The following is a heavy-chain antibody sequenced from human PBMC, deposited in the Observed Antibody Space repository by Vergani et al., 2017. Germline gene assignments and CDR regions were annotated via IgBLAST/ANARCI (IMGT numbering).Heavy chain of an antibody. CDR1: GFTFSSYS. Sequence: EVQLVESGGGLVQPGGSLRLSCAASGFTFSSYSMNWVRQAPGKGLEWVGRIKSKTDGGTTDYAAPVKGRFTISRDDSKNTLYLQMNSLKTEDTAVYYCTTDLRGSGILWFGVEQSDYWGQGTLVTVSS. CDR2: IKSKTDGGTT. D-gene: IGHD3-10*01. CDR3: TTDLRGSGILWFGVEQSDY. V-gene: IGHV3-15*01. J-gene: IGHJ4*02.